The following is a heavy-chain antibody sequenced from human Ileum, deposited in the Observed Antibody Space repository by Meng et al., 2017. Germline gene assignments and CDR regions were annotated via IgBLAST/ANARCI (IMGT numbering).Heavy chain of an antibody. J-gene: IGHJ5*01. D-gene: IGHD2-15*01. CDR2: VYFTGYT. CDR1: GGSISSGEYC. Sequence: QVQLQESGPGLLKPSETLSLSCTVSGGSISSGEYCWGWIRQPPGKGLEWIGSVYFTGYTYYSPSLMSRVTISVETSKNQFSLRLTSVTAADTAVYYCANIVFNWFDSWGQGTLVTVSS. CDR3: ANIVFNWFDS. V-gene: IGHV4-39*07.